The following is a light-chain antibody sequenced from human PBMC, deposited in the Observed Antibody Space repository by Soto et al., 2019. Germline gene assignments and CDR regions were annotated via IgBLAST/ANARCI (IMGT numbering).Light chain of an antibody. Sequence: EIVLTQSPATLSLSPGERATLSCRASQSVSNHLAWYQQKPGQAPRLLIYDASKRATGNPARFSGSGSGTDFTLTISSLEPEDFAVYYCQLRNSWPPVFTFGPGTKVDIK. V-gene: IGKV3-11*01. CDR2: DAS. CDR1: QSVSNH. CDR3: QLRNSWPPVFT. J-gene: IGKJ3*01.